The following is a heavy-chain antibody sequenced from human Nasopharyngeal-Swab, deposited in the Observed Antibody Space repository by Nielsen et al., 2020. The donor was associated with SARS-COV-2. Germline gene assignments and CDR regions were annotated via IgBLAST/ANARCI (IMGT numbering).Heavy chain of an antibody. V-gene: IGHV1-18*01. CDR1: GYTFTSYG. J-gene: IGHJ4*02. Sequence: SVKVSCKASGYTFTSYGVSWVRQAPGQGLEWMGWISAYNADTNYAQKLQGRVSMTTDTSTSTAYMELRSLRSDDTAVYYCARDIEEWLVVPSLSFDYWGQGTLVTVSS. D-gene: IGHD3-3*01. CDR3: ARDIEEWLVVPSLSFDY. CDR2: ISAYNADT.